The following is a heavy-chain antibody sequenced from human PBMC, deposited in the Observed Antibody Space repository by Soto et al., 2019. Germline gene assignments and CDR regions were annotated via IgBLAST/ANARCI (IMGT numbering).Heavy chain of an antibody. CDR3: ARTNPFLVDIVATIFTPGVYSGMDV. D-gene: IGHD5-12*01. V-gene: IGHV1-69*06. Sequence: GASVKVSCKAAGGTFSSYAISWVRQAPGQGLEWMGGIVPIFGTANYAQKFQGRVTITADKSTSTAYMELSSLRSEDTAVYYCARTNPFLVDIVATIFTPGVYSGMDVWGQGTTVTVSS. CDR2: IVPIFGTA. CDR1: GGTFSSYA. J-gene: IGHJ6*02.